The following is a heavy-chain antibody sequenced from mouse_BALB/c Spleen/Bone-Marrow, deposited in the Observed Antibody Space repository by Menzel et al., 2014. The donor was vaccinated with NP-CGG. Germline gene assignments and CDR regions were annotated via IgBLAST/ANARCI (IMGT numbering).Heavy chain of an antibody. D-gene: IGHD2-4*01. Sequence: VKLVESGAELAKPGALVKMSCKASGYTFTSYWMHWVKQRPGQGLEWIGYIYPSTGYTEYNQKFKDKVTLTADKSSXTAYMQLSSLTSEDSAVNYCARDDYAYWGQGTLVTVSA. CDR3: ARDDYAY. CDR1: GYTFTSYW. CDR2: IYPSTGYT. V-gene: IGHV1-7*01. J-gene: IGHJ3*01.